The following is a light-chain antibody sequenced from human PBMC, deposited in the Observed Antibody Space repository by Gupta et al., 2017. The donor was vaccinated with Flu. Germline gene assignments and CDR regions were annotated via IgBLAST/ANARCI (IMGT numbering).Light chain of an antibody. Sequence: DIVVTPSPDSLAVSLGEGATINCKSSQSVLYSSYNKNYLAWYQQKPGQAPKLLMYCASTRDSGVPDRFSGSGSGTDFTLTISRLEAEDVAVYHCQQYYSSPYTFGQGTKLEIK. CDR3: QQYYSSPYT. V-gene: IGKV4-1*01. J-gene: IGKJ2*01. CDR1: QSVLYSSYNKNY. CDR2: CAS.